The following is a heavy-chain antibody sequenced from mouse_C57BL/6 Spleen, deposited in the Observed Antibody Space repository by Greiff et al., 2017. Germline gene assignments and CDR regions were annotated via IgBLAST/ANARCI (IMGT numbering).Heavy chain of an antibody. CDR3: ARYDYDGSYAMDY. D-gene: IGHD2-4*01. J-gene: IGHJ4*01. Sequence: QVQLQQSGPELVKPGASVKISCKASGYAFSSSWMNWVKQRPGKGLEWIGLIYPGDGDTNYNGKFKGKATLTADKSSSTAYMQLSSLTSEDSAVYFCARYDYDGSYAMDYWGQGTSVTVSS. V-gene: IGHV1-82*01. CDR1: GYAFSSSW. CDR2: IYPGDGDT.